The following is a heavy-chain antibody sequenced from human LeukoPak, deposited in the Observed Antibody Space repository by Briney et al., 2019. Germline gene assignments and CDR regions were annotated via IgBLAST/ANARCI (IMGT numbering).Heavy chain of an antibody. J-gene: IGHJ3*02. CDR3: ARIRIAAAGTAFDI. D-gene: IGHD6-13*01. CDR2: IYYSGST. CDR1: GGSISSYY. Sequence: SETLSLTCTGSGGSISSYYWSWIRQPPGKGLEWIWYIYYSGSTNYNPSLKSRVTISVDTSKNQFSLKLSSVTAADTAVYYCARIRIAAAGTAFDIWGQGTMVTVSS. V-gene: IGHV4-59*01.